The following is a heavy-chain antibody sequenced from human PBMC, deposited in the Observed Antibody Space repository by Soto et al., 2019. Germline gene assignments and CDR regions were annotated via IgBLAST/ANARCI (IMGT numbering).Heavy chain of an antibody. CDR1: GFTFSSYG. CDR3: AKEQQLALYYFDC. V-gene: IGHV3-30*18. D-gene: IGHD6-13*01. CDR2: ISYDGRNK. Sequence: GGSLRLSCAASGFTFSSYGMHWVRQAPGKGLEWVAVISYDGRNKYYADSVKGRFTISKDNSKNTLSLQMNSLRADDTAVYYCAKEQQLALYYFDCWGQGTLVTVSS. J-gene: IGHJ4*02.